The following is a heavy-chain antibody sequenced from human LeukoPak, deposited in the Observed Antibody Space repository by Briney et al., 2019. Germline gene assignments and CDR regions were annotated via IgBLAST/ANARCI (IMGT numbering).Heavy chain of an antibody. CDR2: IYHSGSA. CDR1: GYSISSGYY. J-gene: IGHJ3*02. Sequence: SETLSLTCTVSGYSISSGYYWGWIRQPPGKGLEWIGSIYHSGSAYYNPSLKSRVTISVDTSKNQFSLKLSFVTAADTAVYYCAGVDYGGNSDAFDIWGQGTMVTVSS. CDR3: AGVDYGGNSDAFDI. V-gene: IGHV4-38-2*02. D-gene: IGHD4-23*01.